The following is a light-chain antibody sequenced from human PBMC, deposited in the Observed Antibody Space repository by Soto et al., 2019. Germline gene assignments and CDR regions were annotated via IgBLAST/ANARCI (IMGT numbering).Light chain of an antibody. CDR2: GAY. J-gene: IGKJ2*01. CDR3: QQYTIWPLYT. Sequence: EIVMTQSPATLSVSPGERATLSCRASQTVSSNLAWYQQKPGQAPRLLIYGAYTRATDIPARFSGSRSGTEFTLTISSLQSEDFAVYYCQQYTIWPLYTFGQGTKLEI. CDR1: QTVSSN. V-gene: IGKV3-15*01.